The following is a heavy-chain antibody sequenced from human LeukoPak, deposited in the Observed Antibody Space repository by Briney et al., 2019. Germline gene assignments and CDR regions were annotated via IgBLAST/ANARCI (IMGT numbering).Heavy chain of an antibody. CDR3: AREGYGDYAAFDI. CDR2: INSDGSST. J-gene: IGHJ3*02. CDR1: GFTFSSYW. Sequence: GGSLRLSCAASGFTFSSYWMSWVRQAPGKGLVWVSRINSDGSSTDYADSVKGRFTISRDNARNTLYLQMNSLRAEDTAVYYCAREGYGDYAAFDIWGQGTMVTVSS. D-gene: IGHD4-17*01. V-gene: IGHV3-74*01.